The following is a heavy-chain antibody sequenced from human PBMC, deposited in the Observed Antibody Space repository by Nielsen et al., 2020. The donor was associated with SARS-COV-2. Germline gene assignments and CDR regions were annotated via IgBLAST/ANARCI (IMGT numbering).Heavy chain of an antibody. V-gene: IGHV3-48*03. J-gene: IGHJ4*02. CDR2: ISYNGGTI. Sequence: GESLKISCAASGFTFSTFAMHWIRQAPGKGLEWVSFISYNGGTIYYADSVKGRFTISRDNAKNSLNLQMNSLRDDDTAVYYCARASLFGGQNDYWGQGALVTVSS. D-gene: IGHD3-3*01. CDR3: ARASLFGGQNDY. CDR1: GFTFSTFA.